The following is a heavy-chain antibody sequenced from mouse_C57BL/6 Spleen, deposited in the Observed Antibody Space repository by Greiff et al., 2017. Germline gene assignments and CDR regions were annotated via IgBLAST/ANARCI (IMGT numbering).Heavy chain of an antibody. D-gene: IGHD3-2*02. CDR2: IHPNSGST. V-gene: IGHV1-64*01. CDR1: GYTFTSYW. Sequence: QVQLQQPGAELVKPGASVKLSCKASGYTFTSYWMHWVKQRPGQGLEWIGMIHPNSGSTNYNEKFKSKATLTVDKSSSTAYMQLSSLTSEDSAVYYCATAQATTWCAYWGQGTLVTVSA. J-gene: IGHJ3*01. CDR3: ATAQATTWCAY.